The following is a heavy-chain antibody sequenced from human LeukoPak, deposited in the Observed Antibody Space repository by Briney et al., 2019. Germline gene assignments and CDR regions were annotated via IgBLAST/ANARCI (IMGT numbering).Heavy chain of an antibody. V-gene: IGHV4-34*01. CDR2: INHSGST. D-gene: IGHD3-9*01. J-gene: IGHJ5*02. CDR1: GGSFSGYY. CDR3: ASLNYDILTGYYTGWFDP. Sequence: SETLSLTCAVYGGSFSGYYWSWIRPPPGKGLESIGEINHSGSTNYNPSLKSRVTISVDTAKNQFSLKLSSVTAADTAVYYCASLNYDILTGYYTGWFDPWGQGTLVTVSS.